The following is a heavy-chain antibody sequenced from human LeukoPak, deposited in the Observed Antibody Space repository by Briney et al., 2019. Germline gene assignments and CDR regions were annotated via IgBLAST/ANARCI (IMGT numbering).Heavy chain of an antibody. V-gene: IGHV3-21*01. J-gene: IGHJ4*02. Sequence: GGSLRLSCAASGFTFSSYSMNWVRQAPGKGLEWVSSISSSSSYIYYADSVKGRFTISRDNAKNSLYLQMNSLRAEDTAVYYCARDTSSGYSYYFDCWGQGTLVTVSS. CDR1: GFTFSSYS. D-gene: IGHD3-22*01. CDR3: ARDTSSGYSYYFDC. CDR2: ISSSSSYI.